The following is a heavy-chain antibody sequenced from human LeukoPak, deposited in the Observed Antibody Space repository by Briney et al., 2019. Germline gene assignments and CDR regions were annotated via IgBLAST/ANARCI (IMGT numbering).Heavy chain of an antibody. V-gene: IGHV4-59*01. J-gene: IGHJ5*02. Sequence: SETLSLTCTVSGGSISSYYWSWIRQPPGKGLEWIGYIYYSGSTNYNPSLKSRVTISVDTSKNQFSLKLSSVTAADTAVYYCASDLGGNAWFDPWGQGTLVTVSS. CDR3: ASDLGGNAWFDP. D-gene: IGHD3-16*01. CDR2: IYYSGST. CDR1: GGSISSYY.